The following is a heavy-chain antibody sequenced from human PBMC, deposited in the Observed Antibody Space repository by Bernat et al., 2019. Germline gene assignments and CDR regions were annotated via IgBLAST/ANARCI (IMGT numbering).Heavy chain of an antibody. Sequence: QVQLVESGGGVVQPGRSLRLSCAASGFTFSSYGMHWVRQAPGKGLEWVAVIWYDGSNKYYADSVKGRFTISRDNSKNTLYLQMNSLRAEDTAVYYCARSPLRIAARLGYAFDIWGQGTMVTVSS. V-gene: IGHV3-33*01. CDR2: IWYDGSNK. CDR3: ARSPLRIAARLGYAFDI. D-gene: IGHD6-6*01. J-gene: IGHJ3*02. CDR1: GFTFSSYG.